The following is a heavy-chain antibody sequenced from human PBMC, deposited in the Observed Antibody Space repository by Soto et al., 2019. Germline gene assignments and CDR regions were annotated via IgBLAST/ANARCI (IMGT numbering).Heavy chain of an antibody. J-gene: IGHJ6*02. V-gene: IGHV3-73*02. Sequence: EVQLVESGGGLVQPGESLKLSCAASGFTFRGSAMHWVRQASGKGLEWVGRIRTKANSYATAYAASVQGRFNISRDDSKSTAYLQMNSLKTEDTAVYYCTGSLLAYCSGGKCHTDYYYYGMDVWGQGTAVTVSS. D-gene: IGHD2-15*01. CDR1: GFTFRGSA. CDR3: TGSLLAYCSGGKCHTDYYYYGMDV. CDR2: IRTKANSYAT.